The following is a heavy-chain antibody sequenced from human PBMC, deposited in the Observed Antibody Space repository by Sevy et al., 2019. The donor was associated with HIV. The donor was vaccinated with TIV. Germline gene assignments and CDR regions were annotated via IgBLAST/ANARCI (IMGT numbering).Heavy chain of an antibody. V-gene: IGHV3-15*05. Sequence: GGSLRLSCVASGFTFSTVWMSWVRQAPGKGLEWVGHVRSNNDGGNTDYPAPVTGRFTNSRDDSKNTVYVKMNNLKNEETAVYYCTIGTVHYLWGQGTLVTVSS. D-gene: IGHD6-6*01. CDR1: GFTFSTVW. J-gene: IGHJ5*02. CDR2: VRSNNDGGNT. CDR3: TIGTVHYL.